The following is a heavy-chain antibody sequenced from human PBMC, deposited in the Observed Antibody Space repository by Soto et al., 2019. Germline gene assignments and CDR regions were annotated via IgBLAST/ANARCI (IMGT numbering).Heavy chain of an antibody. CDR1: GFTVSSYG. Sequence: QVQLVESGGGVVQPGRSLRLSCAASGFTVSSYGMHWVRQAPGKGLEWVAVISRDGGTKYYADSVKGRFTISRDNSRNTLFLEMSRLRGDDMAVYYCTGEVASGYWGQGTLVTVSS. J-gene: IGHJ4*02. CDR3: TGEVASGY. V-gene: IGHV3-30*03. CDR2: ISRDGGTK. D-gene: IGHD2-8*02.